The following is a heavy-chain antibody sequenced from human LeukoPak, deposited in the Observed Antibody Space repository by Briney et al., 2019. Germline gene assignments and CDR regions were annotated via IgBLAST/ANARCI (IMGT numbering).Heavy chain of an antibody. V-gene: IGHV4-38-2*02. Sequence: SETLSLTCTVSGYSISSGYYWGWIRQPPGKGLEWIGSIYHSGSTYYNPSLKSRVTISVDTSKNQFSLKLSSVTAADTAVYYCARVVTGFIAARLAYYFDYWAREPWSPSPQ. CDR1: GYSISSGYY. CDR2: IYHSGST. J-gene: IGHJ4*02. D-gene: IGHD6-6*01. CDR3: ARVVTGFIAARLAYYFDY.